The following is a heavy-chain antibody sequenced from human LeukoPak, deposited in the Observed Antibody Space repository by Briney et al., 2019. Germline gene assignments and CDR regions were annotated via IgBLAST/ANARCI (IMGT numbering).Heavy chain of an antibody. CDR3: ARSRGIVVVTAMDDAFDI. Sequence: ASVKLSCKASGYTFTSYGISWVRQAPGQGLEWMGWISAYNGNTNYAQKLQGRATMTTDTSTSTAYMELRSLRSDDTSVYYCARSRGIVVVTAMDDAFDIWGQGTMVTVSS. D-gene: IGHD2-21*02. J-gene: IGHJ3*02. CDR1: GYTFTSYG. CDR2: ISAYNGNT. V-gene: IGHV1-18*01.